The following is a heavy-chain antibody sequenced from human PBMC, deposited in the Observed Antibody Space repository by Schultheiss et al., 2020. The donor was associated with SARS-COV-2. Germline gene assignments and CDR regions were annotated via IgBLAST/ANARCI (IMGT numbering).Heavy chain of an antibody. V-gene: IGHV4-59*08. CDR2: IYYSGST. CDR3: ARVGSRGYSSSWYRD. CDR1: GGSISSYY. J-gene: IGHJ4*02. D-gene: IGHD6-13*01. Sequence: SETLSLTCTVSGGSISSYYWSWIRQPPGKGLEWIGYIYYSGSTNYNPSLKSRVTISVDTSKNQFSLKLSSVTAADTAVYYCARVGSRGYSSSWYRDWGQGTLVTVSS.